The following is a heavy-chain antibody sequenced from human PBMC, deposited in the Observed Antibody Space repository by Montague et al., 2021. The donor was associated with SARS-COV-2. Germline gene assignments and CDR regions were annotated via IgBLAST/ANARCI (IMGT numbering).Heavy chain of an antibody. J-gene: IGHJ6*02. Sequence: TLSLTCTVSGGSISSGSYYWSWIRQPAGKGLEWIGRIYTSGSTNYNPSLKSRVTISVDTSKNQFPLKLSSVTAADTAVYYCARVGVGTMVRGVIPAYYYYGMAVWGQGTTVTVSS. CDR2: IYTSGST. CDR3: ARVGVGTMVRGVIPAYYYYGMAV. V-gene: IGHV4-61*02. D-gene: IGHD3-10*01. CDR1: GGSISSGSYY.